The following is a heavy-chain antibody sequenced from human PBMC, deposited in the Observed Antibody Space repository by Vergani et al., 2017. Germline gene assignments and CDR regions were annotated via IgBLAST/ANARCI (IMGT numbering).Heavy chain of an antibody. Sequence: QVQLQESGPGLVKPSETLSLTCTVSGGSISSYYWSWIRQPPGKGLEWIGYIYYSGSTNYNPSLKSRVTISVDTSKNQFSLKLSSVTAADTAVYYCAKEDFGVVIIDYWGQGTLVTVSS. CDR2: IYYSGST. V-gene: IGHV4-59*01. CDR3: AKEDFGVVIIDY. CDR1: GGSISSYY. J-gene: IGHJ4*02. D-gene: IGHD3-3*01.